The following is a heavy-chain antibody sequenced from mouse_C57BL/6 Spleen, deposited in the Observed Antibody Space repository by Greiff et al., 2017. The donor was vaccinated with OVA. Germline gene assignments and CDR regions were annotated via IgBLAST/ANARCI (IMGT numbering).Heavy chain of an antibody. J-gene: IGHJ4*01. D-gene: IGHD2-5*01. CDR3: ARHEEGAYYSNYGGAMDY. Sequence: LMKPGASVKLSCKASGYTFTEYTIHWVKQRSGQGLEWIGWFYPGSGSIKYNEKFKDKATLTADKSSSTVYMELSRLTSEDSAVYFCARHEEGAYYSNYGGAMDYWGQGTSVTVSS. CDR2: FYPGSGSI. CDR1: GYTFTEYT. V-gene: IGHV1-62-2*01.